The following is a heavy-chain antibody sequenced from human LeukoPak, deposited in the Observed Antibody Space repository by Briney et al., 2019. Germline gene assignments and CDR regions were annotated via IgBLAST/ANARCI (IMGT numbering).Heavy chain of an antibody. J-gene: IGHJ4*02. CDR2: IYTSGSI. CDR1: GDSIISYY. V-gene: IGHV4-4*07. CDR3: ARREVRGSYYTFNY. D-gene: IGHD1-26*01. Sequence: PSETLSLTCTVSGDSIISYYWSWIRQPAGKGLEWIGRIYTSGSINYNPSLKSRVTMSLDMSKNQFSLKMTSVTAADTAVYYCARREVRGSYYTFNYWGQGTLVTVSS.